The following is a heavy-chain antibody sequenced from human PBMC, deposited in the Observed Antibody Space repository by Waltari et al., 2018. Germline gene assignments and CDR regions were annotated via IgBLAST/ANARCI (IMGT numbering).Heavy chain of an antibody. CDR3: ATALGDNISASRAFEI. CDR2: IDPEDGET. CDR1: GYSFRDYY. D-gene: IGHD1-20*01. V-gene: IGHV1-69-2*01. Sequence: EVQLLQSGAELVKPGTTVKISCKVSGYSFRDYYLQWVQQAPGKGLQWMGLIDPEDGETIYADNFRDTITLTADTSTNTAYLELNNVSSQDTAVFYCATALGDNISASRAFEIWGQGTMITVAS. J-gene: IGHJ3*02.